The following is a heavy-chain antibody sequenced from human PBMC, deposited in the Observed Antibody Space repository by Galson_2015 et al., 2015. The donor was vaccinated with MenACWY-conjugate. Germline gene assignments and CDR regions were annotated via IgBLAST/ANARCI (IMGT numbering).Heavy chain of an antibody. Sequence: SLRLSCAASGFTFSSSAMHWIRHAPGKGLVWVSRISSDGRSTSYADSVKGRFTISRDNAKNTLYLQMNSLRAEDTAVYYCARLGGNYRTTSHFDYWGQGTLVTVSS. CDR1: GFTFSSSA. J-gene: IGHJ4*02. D-gene: IGHD1-26*01. CDR2: ISSDGRST. CDR3: ARLGGNYRTTSHFDY. V-gene: IGHV3-74*01.